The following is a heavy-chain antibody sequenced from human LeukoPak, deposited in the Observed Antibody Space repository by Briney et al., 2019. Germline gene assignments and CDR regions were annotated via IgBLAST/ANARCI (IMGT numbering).Heavy chain of an antibody. CDR1: DYSISSGYH. V-gene: IGHV4-38-2*01. D-gene: IGHD6-19*01. CDR2: IYHSGST. Sequence: SETLSPTCAVSDYSISSGYHWGWIRQPPGKGLEWIGNIYHSGSTYYNSSLKSRVTISVDTSKNQFSLKLSSVTAADTAVYYCARVGSGWPFDYWGQGTLVTVSS. J-gene: IGHJ4*02. CDR3: ARVGSGWPFDY.